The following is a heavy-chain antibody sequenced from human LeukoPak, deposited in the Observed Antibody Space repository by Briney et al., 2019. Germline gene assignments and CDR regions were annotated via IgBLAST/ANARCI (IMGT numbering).Heavy chain of an antibody. CDR3: ARVRSGGFDY. CDR2: INSNGGST. Sequence: GGSLRLSCAASGFTFSSYGMHWVRQAPGKGLEYVSAINSNGGSTYYANSVKGRFTISRDNAKNTLYLQMNSLRAEDTAVYYCARVRSGGFDYWGQGILVTVSS. V-gene: IGHV3-64*01. CDR1: GFTFSSYG. D-gene: IGHD1-26*01. J-gene: IGHJ4*02.